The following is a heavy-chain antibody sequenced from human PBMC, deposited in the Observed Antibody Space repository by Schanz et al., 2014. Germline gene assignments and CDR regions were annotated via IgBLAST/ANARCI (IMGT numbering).Heavy chain of an antibody. V-gene: IGHV3-23*01. J-gene: IGHJ4*02. CDR2: ISSSGSST. Sequence: EAQLLESGGGLVQPGGSLRLSCEASGFAFTSNAMTWVRQAPGKGLEWVSAISSSGSSTFYADSVKGRFTISRDNSKSTLYLQMNSLSAEDTAIYHCASSRSSSGNYDYWGQGNLVTVSS. CDR3: ASSRSSSGNYDY. D-gene: IGHD6-19*01. CDR1: GFAFTSNA.